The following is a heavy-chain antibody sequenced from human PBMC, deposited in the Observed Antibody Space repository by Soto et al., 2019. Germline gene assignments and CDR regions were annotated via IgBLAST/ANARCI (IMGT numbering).Heavy chain of an antibody. V-gene: IGHV4-34*01. CDR2: INHSGST. CDR1: GGSFSGYY. J-gene: IGHJ5*02. Sequence: PSETLSLTCAVYGGSFSGYYWSWIRQPPGKGLEWIGEINHSGSTNYNPSLKSRVTISVDTSKNQFSLKLSSVTAADTAVYYCARGRGRYYYDSSGYNWFDPRGKGTLVTVSS. CDR3: ARGRGRYYYDSSGYNWFDP. D-gene: IGHD3-22*01.